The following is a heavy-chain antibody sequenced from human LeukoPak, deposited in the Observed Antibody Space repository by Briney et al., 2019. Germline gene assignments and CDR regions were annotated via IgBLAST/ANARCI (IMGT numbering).Heavy chain of an antibody. Sequence: ASETLSLTCVVYGGSFSGYYWSWIRQPPGKGLEWIGEIDQSGTTNYNPSLKSRVTISVDTSKKQFSLTLTSMTAADTAVYYCARLDVLRFLEWSFDYWSQGTLVTVSS. V-gene: IGHV4-34*01. CDR2: IDQSGTT. CDR3: ARLDVLRFLEWSFDY. D-gene: IGHD3-3*01. CDR1: GGSFSGYY. J-gene: IGHJ4*02.